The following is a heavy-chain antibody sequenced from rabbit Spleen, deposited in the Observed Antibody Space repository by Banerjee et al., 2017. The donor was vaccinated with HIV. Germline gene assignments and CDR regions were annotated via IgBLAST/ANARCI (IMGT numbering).Heavy chain of an antibody. J-gene: IGHJ6*01. CDR2: IAGGSSGFT. V-gene: IGHV1S45*01. CDR3: ARDAGSSFSSYGMDL. D-gene: IGHD8-1*01. CDR1: GVSFSDKDV. Sequence: EQLEESGGGLVKPEGSLTLTCKASGVSFSDKDVMCWVRQAPGKGLEWIACIAGGSSGFTYSATWAKGRFTCSKTSSTTVTLQMTSLTVADTATYFCARDAGSSFSSYGMDLWGPGTLVTVS.